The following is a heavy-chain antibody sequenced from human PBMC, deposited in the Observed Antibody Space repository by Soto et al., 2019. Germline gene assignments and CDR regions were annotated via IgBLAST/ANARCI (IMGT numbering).Heavy chain of an antibody. CDR2: IIPIFGTA. CDR1: GGTFSRYA. V-gene: IGHV1-69*01. J-gene: IGHJ5*01. Sequence: QVQLVQSGAEVKKPGSSVKVSCKASGGTFSRYAISWVRQAPGQGLEWMGGIIPIFGTANYAQKFQGRVTITADECTSTVYMGLSSLRFEDTAVYSCAREIVGRTTAGWLDSWGQGTLVTVSS. D-gene: IGHD1-26*01. CDR3: AREIVGRTTAGWLDS.